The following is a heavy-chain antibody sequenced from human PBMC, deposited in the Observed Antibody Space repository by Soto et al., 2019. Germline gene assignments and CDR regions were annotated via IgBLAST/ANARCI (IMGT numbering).Heavy chain of an antibody. CDR2: ISGNGRII. V-gene: IGHV3-11*01. CDR1: GFIFSDYY. J-gene: IGHJ4*02. Sequence: QVLLVESGGGLVKPGRSLRLSCATSGFIFSDYYMHWIRQAPGKGLEWISYISGNGRIIQYADSAKGRFTISRDNAQNSQYLQLNSLSAEDTALYFCARDFDADSRTDFDYWGQGTLVTVSS. D-gene: IGHD4-17*01. CDR3: ARDFDADSRTDFDY.